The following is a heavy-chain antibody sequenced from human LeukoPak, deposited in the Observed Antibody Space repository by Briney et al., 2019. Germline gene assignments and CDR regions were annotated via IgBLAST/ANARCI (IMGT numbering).Heavy chain of an antibody. V-gene: IGHV3-11*04. D-gene: IGHD3-16*01. J-gene: IGHJ3*02. Sequence: PGGSLRLSCEASGFTFSYVYMTWIRHAQGQGQELVSYISGSGTNIFYADSVKGRFTISRDNAKNSLYLQMNSLRAEDTAVYYGARKALVFGGTIIIPDAFDIWGQGTLVTVSS. CDR3: ARKALVFGGTIIIPDAFDI. CDR2: ISGSGTNI. CDR1: GFTFSYVY.